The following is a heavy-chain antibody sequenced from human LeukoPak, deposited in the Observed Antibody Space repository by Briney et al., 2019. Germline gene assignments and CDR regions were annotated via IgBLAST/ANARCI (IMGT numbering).Heavy chain of an antibody. J-gene: IGHJ4*02. CDR3: ARDRTGEGLY. CDR2: INPNSDAT. D-gene: IGHD1-1*01. CDR1: GYSFTVYF. Sequence: ASVKVSCKASGYSFTVYFVHWVRQAPGQGLEWMGRINPNSDATNYAQKFQGRVTMTRDTSISTAYMELSRLRSDDTAVYYCARDRTGEGLYWGQGTLVTVSS. V-gene: IGHV1-2*06.